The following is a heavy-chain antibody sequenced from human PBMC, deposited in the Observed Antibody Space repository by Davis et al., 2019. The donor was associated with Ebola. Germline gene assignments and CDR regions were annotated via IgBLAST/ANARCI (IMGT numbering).Heavy chain of an antibody. V-gene: IGHV4-59*08. CDR2: IYYSGST. CDR3: ARLKAKRWFDP. J-gene: IGHJ5*02. CDR1: GGSISSYY. Sequence: GSLRLSCTVSGGSISSYYWSWIRQPPGKGLEWIGYIYYSGSTNYNPSLKSRVTISVDTSKNQFSLKLSSVTAADTAVYYCARLKAKRWFDPWGQGTLVTVSS.